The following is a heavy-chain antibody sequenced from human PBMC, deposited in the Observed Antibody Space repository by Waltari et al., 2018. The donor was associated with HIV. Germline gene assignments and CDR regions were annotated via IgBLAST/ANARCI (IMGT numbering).Heavy chain of an antibody. J-gene: IGHJ5*02. CDR3: ARVVASAGLRFDR. V-gene: IGHV4-61*03. CDR1: GDSVSSGSYY. D-gene: IGHD2-21*01. CDR2: IYYTGRA. Sequence: QVQLQESGPGLVKPSETLSLTCSVSGDSVSSGSYYWSWMRQPPGKGLDWIGNIYYTGRANYNPSLKTRVTISVDTSKNHCSLKLTSVTAGDTAIYYCARVVASAGLRFDRWGQGSLVTVSS.